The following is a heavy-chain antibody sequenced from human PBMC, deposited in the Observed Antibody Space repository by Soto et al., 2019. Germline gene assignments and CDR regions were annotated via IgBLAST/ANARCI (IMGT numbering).Heavy chain of an antibody. CDR1: GFTFSTYN. CDR2: INTRGSDM. J-gene: IGHJ3*02. CDR3: ARVLLGATESASDI. V-gene: IGHV3-21*01. Sequence: PGGSLRLSCAASGFTFSTYNMNWVRQAPGKGLEWVSSINTRGSDMKYADSVKGRLTISRDNAENSLYLQMNSLTVADTAVYYCARVLLGATESASDIWCQGTMVTVSS. D-gene: IGHD2-15*01.